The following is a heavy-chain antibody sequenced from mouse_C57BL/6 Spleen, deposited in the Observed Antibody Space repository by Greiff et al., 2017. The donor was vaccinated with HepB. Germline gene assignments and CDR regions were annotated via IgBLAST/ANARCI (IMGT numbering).Heavy chain of an antibody. CDR3: AYYGSSLHWYFDV. J-gene: IGHJ1*03. CDR2: IDPSDSYT. V-gene: IGHV1-69*01. CDR1: GYTFTSYW. Sequence: VQLQQSGAELVMPGASVKLSCKASGYTFTSYWMHWVKQRPGQGLEWIGEIDPSDSYTNYNQKFKGKSTLTVDKSSSTAYMQLSSLTSEDSAVYYCAYYGSSLHWYFDVWGTGTTVTVSS. D-gene: IGHD1-1*01.